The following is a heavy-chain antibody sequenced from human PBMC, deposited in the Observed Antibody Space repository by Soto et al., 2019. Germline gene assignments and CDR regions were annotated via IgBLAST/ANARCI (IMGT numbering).Heavy chain of an antibody. Sequence: GGSLRLSCAASGFTFSSYAMHWVRQAPGKGLEWVAVISYDGSNKYYADSVKGRFTISRDNSKNTLYLQMNSLRAEDTAVYYCARDEDGGDIVVVPAAYGMDVWGQGTTVTVSS. V-gene: IGHV3-30-3*01. CDR2: ISYDGSNK. CDR1: GFTFSSYA. CDR3: ARDEDGGDIVVVPAAYGMDV. J-gene: IGHJ6*02. D-gene: IGHD2-2*01.